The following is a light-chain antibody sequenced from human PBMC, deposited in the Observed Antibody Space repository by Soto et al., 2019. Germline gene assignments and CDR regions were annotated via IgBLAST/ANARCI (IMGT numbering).Light chain of an antibody. CDR2: AAS. CDR1: QTISSW. CDR3: QQYYSYSWT. V-gene: IGKV1-5*01. Sequence: DIQMTQSPSTLSGSVGDRVTITCRASQTISSWLAWYQQKPGKAPKLLIYAASTLQSGVPSRFSGSGSGTDSTLTISCLQSEDFATYYCQQYYSYSWTFGQGTKVDI. J-gene: IGKJ1*01.